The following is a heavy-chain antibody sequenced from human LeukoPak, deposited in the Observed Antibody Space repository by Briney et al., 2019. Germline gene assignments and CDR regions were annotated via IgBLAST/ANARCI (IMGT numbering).Heavy chain of an antibody. CDR3: AREVGRGFDY. D-gene: IGHD1-26*01. V-gene: IGHV1-18*01. J-gene: IGHJ4*02. Sequence: ASVKVSCKASVYTFTSYGISCVRQAPGQGLEWMGWISAYNSNTHNAQKLQGRVTMTTDTSTSTAYMEVRSLRSDDTAVYYCAREVGRGFDYWGQGTLVTVSS. CDR2: ISAYNSNT. CDR1: VYTFTSYG.